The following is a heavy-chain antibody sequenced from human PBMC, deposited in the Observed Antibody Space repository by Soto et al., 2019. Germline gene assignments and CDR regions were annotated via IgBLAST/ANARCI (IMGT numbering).Heavy chain of an antibody. CDR1: GGSVSGNSAA. J-gene: IGHJ4*02. CDR2: TYYRSRWYN. V-gene: IGHV6-1*01. CDR3: ARELPYYVSTDSYLDX. D-gene: IGHD3-16*01. Sequence: QTLSLTCAISGGSVSGNSAAWNWIRQSPSIGLECLGSTYYRSRWYNHYAVSVKSRITVTPDTSKNQLSLHLNSVTPEDTAVYHCARELPYYVSTDSYLDXWGQGALVTASX.